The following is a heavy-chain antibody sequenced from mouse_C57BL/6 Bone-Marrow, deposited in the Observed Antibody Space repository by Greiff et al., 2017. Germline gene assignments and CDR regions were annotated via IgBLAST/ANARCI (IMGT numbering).Heavy chain of an antibody. CDR2: IYPRSGNT. CDR3: APSSYYYGSSYGAY. Sequence: QVQLQQSGAELARPGASVKLSCKASGYTFTSYGISWVKQRTGQGLEWIGEIYPRSGNTYYNEQFKGKATLTADKSSSTAYMELRSLTSDDSAVYFWAPSSYYYGSSYGAYWGQGTLVTVSA. V-gene: IGHV1-81*01. J-gene: IGHJ3*01. D-gene: IGHD1-1*01. CDR1: GYTFTSYG.